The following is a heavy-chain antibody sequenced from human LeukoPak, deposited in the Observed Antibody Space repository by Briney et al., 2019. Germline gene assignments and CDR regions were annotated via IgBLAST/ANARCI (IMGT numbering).Heavy chain of an antibody. V-gene: IGHV4-39*07. CDR3: ARDKGGDGFDY. CDR2: IYYSGTT. Sequence: SETLSLTCSVSGGPISSRSDYWGWIRQPPGKGLEWIASIYYSGTTFYNPSLKSRVTISVDTSNNQFSLKVTSVTAADTAAYYCARDKGGDGFDYWGQGTLVTVSS. J-gene: IGHJ4*02. D-gene: IGHD2-21*02. CDR1: GGPISSRSDY.